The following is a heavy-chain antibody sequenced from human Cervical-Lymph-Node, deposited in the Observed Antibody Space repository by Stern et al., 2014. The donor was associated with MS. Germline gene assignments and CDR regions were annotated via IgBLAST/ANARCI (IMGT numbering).Heavy chain of an antibody. CDR1: GGTFSSHS. CDR2: IIPSFGRP. D-gene: IGHD2-15*01. CDR3: ASGGMTAYCTGGGCYGWVDP. J-gene: IGHJ5*02. Sequence: VKLVQSGAEVKKPGSSVKVSCTASGGTFSSHSISWVRQGPGQGLDWMGGIIPSFGRPYYAQRFQGRVTITADESTSTGYMELKILRSEDTAVYYCASGGMTAYCTGGGCYGWVDPWGQGTLVTVSS. V-gene: IGHV1-69*01.